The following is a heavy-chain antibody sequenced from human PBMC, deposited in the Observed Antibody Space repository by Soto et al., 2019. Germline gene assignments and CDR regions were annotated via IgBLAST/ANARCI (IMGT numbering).Heavy chain of an antibody. CDR3: PPTSPSCTKGECWTWFAP. D-gene: IGHD2-8*01. J-gene: IGHJ5*02. V-gene: IGHV2-5*02. Sequence: SGPTPVNPTQTLTLTCTFSGFSLSTSGVGVGWIRQPPGKALEWLALIYWDDDKRYSPSLKSRLTITKDTSKNQVVLTMTNMDTGETPTFYCPPTSPSCTKGECWTWFAPWAQGTLVTVSS. CDR1: GFSLSTSGVG. CDR2: IYWDDDK.